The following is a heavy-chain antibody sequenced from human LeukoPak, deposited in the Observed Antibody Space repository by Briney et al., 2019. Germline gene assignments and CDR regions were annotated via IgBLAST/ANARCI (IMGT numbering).Heavy chain of an antibody. CDR3: ARRDNRRPIRYFDWFNGGHAGWFDP. J-gene: IGHJ5*02. V-gene: IGHV4-61*02. D-gene: IGHD3-9*01. CDR1: GGSISSDNYS. Sequence: SQTLSLTCTVSGGSISSDNYSWSWIRQPAGKGLEWIGRVYTSGSTNYNPSLKSRVTISVDTSKNQFSLKLSSVTAADTAVYYCARRDNRRPIRYFDWFNGGHAGWFDPWGQGTLVTVSS. CDR2: VYTSGST.